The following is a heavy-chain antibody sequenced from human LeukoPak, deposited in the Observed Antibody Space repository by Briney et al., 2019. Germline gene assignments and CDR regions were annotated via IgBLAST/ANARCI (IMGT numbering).Heavy chain of an antibody. CDR3: ARGNAHYYDSSGYYPDY. V-gene: IGHV1-8*03. CDR1: GYTFTSYD. D-gene: IGHD3-22*01. J-gene: IGHJ4*02. CDR2: MNPNSGNT. Sequence: ASVKVSCKASGYTFTSYDINWVRQATGQGLEWMGWMNPNSGNTGYAQKFQGRVTITRNTSISTAYMELSSLRSEDTAVYYCARGNAHYYDSSGYYPDYWGQGTLVAVSS.